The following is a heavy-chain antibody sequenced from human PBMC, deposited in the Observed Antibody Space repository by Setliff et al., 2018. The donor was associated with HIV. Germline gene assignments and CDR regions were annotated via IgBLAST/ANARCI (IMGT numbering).Heavy chain of an antibody. Sequence: GGSLRLSCTTSGFTFGDYAMSWVRQAPGKGLEWVGFIRSEAYGGTTEYAASVNGRFTISRDDSKSIAYLQMNSPKTEDTAVYYCTTDYDYGDFFGTDYWGQGTLVTVSS. CDR3: TTDYDYGDFFGTDY. CDR1: GFTFGDYA. V-gene: IGHV3-49*04. CDR2: IRSEAYGGTT. J-gene: IGHJ4*02. D-gene: IGHD4-17*01.